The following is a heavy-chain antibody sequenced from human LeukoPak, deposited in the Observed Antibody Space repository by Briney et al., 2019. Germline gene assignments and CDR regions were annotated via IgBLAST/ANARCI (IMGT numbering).Heavy chain of an antibody. Sequence: GGSLRLSCATSGFTFSSYSMNWVRQAPGKGLEWVSAISGSGGSTYYADSVKGRFTISRDNSKNTLYLQMNSLRAEDTAVYYCAKGRLVVVAATDFDYWGQGTLVTVSS. CDR2: ISGSGGST. CDR1: GFTFSSYS. V-gene: IGHV3-23*01. CDR3: AKGRLVVVAATDFDY. J-gene: IGHJ4*02. D-gene: IGHD2-15*01.